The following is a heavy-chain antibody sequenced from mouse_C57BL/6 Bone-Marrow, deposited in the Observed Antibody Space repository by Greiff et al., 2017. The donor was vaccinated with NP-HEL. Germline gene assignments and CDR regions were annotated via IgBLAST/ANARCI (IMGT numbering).Heavy chain of an antibody. V-gene: IGHV5-17*01. J-gene: IGHJ3*01. Sequence: EVMLVESGGGLVKPGGSLKLSCAASGFTFSDYGMHWVRQAPEMGLEWVAYISSGSSTIYYADTVKGRFTISRDNAKNTLFLQMTSLRSEDTAMYYCARVYYDCAFAHWGQGTLVTVSA. CDR1: GFTFSDYG. D-gene: IGHD2-4*01. CDR3: ARVYYDCAFAH. CDR2: ISSGSSTI.